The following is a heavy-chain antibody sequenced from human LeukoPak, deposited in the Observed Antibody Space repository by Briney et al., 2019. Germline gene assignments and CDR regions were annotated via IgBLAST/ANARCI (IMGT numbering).Heavy chain of an antibody. J-gene: IGHJ3*02. D-gene: IGHD6-13*01. Sequence: GASVKVSGKASGGTFSSYAISWVRQAPGQGLEWMGGIIPIFGTANYAQKFQGRVTITADKSTSTAYMELSSLRSEDTAVYYCATSFAGYSPDAFDIWGQGTMVTVSS. V-gene: IGHV1-69*06. CDR2: IIPIFGTA. CDR3: ATSFAGYSPDAFDI. CDR1: GGTFSSYA.